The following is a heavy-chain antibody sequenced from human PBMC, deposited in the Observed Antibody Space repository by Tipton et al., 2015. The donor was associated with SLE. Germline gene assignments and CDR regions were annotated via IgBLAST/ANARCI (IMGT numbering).Heavy chain of an antibody. D-gene: IGHD6-19*01. CDR1: GGSISSYY. J-gene: IGHJ5*02. V-gene: IGHV4-59*01. Sequence: TLSLTCTVSGGSISSYYWSWIRQPPGKGLEWIGYIYYSGSTNYNPSLKSPVTISVDTSKNQFSLKLSSVTAADTAVYYCAREEYSSGWTEVHWFDPWGQGTLVTVSS. CDR2: IYYSGST. CDR3: AREEYSSGWTEVHWFDP.